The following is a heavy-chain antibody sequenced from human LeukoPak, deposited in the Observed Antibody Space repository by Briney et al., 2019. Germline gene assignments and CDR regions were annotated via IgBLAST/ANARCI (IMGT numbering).Heavy chain of an antibody. CDR2: IYYSGST. V-gene: IGHV4-39*07. CDR3: ASHVTPKTVCYYMDV. Sequence: PWETLSLTCTVSGGSISSSSYYWGWIRQPPGKGLEWIGSIYYSGSTYYNPSLKSRVTISVDTSKNQFSLKLSSVTAADTAVYYCASHVTPKTVCYYMDVWGKGTTVTVSS. J-gene: IGHJ6*03. CDR1: GGSISSSSYY. D-gene: IGHD1-1*01.